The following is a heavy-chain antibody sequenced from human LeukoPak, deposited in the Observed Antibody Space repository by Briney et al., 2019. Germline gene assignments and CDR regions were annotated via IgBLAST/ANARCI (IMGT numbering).Heavy chain of an antibody. D-gene: IGHD3-22*01. CDR1: GGTFSSYA. CDR3: ARLPEYYISRGPIKDAFDI. J-gene: IGHJ3*02. CDR2: IIPIFGTA. Sequence: SVKDSCKASGGTFSSYAISWVRQAPGQGLEWMGGIIPIFGTANYAQKFQGRVTITADESTSTAYMELSSLRSEDTAVYYCARLPEYYISRGPIKDAFDIWGQGTVVTVSS. V-gene: IGHV1-69*13.